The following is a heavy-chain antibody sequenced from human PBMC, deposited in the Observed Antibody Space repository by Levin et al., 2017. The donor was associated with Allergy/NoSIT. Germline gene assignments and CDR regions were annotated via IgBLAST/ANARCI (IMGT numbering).Heavy chain of an antibody. CDR3: AKLTGPYSGSPYYFGN. V-gene: IGHV3-30*18. CDR1: GFTFSSYG. D-gene: IGHD1-26*01. Sequence: GGSLRLSCAGSGFTFSSYGMHWVRQALGKGLEWVAVISYDGNDKYYADSVKGRFTISRDNPRNTLYLQMNSLRAEDTAVYYCAKLTGPYSGSPYYFGNWGQGSLVTVSS. CDR2: ISYDGNDK. J-gene: IGHJ4*02.